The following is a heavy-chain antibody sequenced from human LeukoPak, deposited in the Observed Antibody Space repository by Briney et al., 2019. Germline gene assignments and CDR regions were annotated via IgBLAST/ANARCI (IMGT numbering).Heavy chain of an antibody. Sequence: PGGSLRLSCAASGCTFSTYSRNWVRQAPGKGLEWLSYISSGSSTIYYADSVKGRFTISRDNARNSLYLQMNGLRAEDTAVYYCARVTVGATADYFDYWGQGPLVTVSS. V-gene: IGHV3-48*01. D-gene: IGHD1-26*01. CDR1: GCTFSTYS. CDR3: ARVTVGATADYFDY. CDR2: ISSGSSTI. J-gene: IGHJ4*02.